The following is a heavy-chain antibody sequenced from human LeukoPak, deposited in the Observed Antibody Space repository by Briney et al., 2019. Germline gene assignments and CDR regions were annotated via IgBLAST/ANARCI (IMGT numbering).Heavy chain of an antibody. D-gene: IGHD1-1*01. Sequence: SETLSLTCTVSGGSISSGDYYWSWIRQPPGKGLEWIGYIYYSGSTYYNPSLKSRVTISVDTSKNQFSLKLSSVTAADTAVYYCARATPLQPDAFDIWGQGTMVTVSS. CDR2: IYYSGST. CDR3: ARATPLQPDAFDI. V-gene: IGHV4-30-4*01. J-gene: IGHJ3*02. CDR1: GGSISSGDYY.